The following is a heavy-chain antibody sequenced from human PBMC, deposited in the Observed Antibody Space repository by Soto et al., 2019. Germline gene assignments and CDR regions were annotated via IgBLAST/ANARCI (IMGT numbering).Heavy chain of an antibody. J-gene: IGHJ6*03. CDR3: ARGEYNWNYGHYYYMDV. Sequence: SETLSLTCTVSGGSVSSSSYYWGWVRQPPGKGLEWIGSVYYSGSTYYNPSLKSRVTISVDKSKNQFSLKLSSVTAADTAVYYCARGEYNWNYGHYYYMDVWGKGTTVTVSS. CDR1: GGSVSSSSYY. V-gene: IGHV4-39*07. CDR2: VYYSGST. D-gene: IGHD1-7*01.